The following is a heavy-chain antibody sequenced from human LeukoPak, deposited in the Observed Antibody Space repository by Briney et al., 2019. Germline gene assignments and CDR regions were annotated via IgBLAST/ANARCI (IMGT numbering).Heavy chain of an antibody. J-gene: IGHJ4*02. D-gene: IGHD5-12*01. CDR2: ITGSGGSI. CDR1: GFTFSNYG. CDR3: ARSGYNDY. Sequence: GGSLRLSCAASGFTFSNYGLSWVRQAPGKGLEWVSGITGSGGSIYYADSVKGRFTISRDNAKNSLYLQMNSLRAEDTAVYYCARSGYNDYWGQGTLVTVSS. V-gene: IGHV3-48*04.